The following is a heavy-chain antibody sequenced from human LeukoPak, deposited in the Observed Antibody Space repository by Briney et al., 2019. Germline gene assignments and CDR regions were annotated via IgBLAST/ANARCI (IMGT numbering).Heavy chain of an antibody. CDR3: ARDGRSGYEDL. CDR1: GGSISSSSYY. D-gene: IGHD3-22*01. J-gene: IGHJ5*02. V-gene: IGHV4-39*07. Sequence: SETLSLTCTVSGGSISSSSYYWGWIREPPGKGLEWIGSIYYSGSTYYNPSLKSRVTISVDTSKNQFSLKLSSVTAADTAIYYCARDGRSGYEDLWGPGTLVTVSS. CDR2: IYYSGST.